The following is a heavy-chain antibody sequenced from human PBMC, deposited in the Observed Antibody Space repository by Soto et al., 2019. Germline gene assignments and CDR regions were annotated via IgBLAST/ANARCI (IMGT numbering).Heavy chain of an antibody. CDR2: IYPGDSDT. CDR3: ARHLDFSSGWSSCYCCYGMDV. V-gene: IGHV5-51*01. D-gene: IGHD6-19*01. CDR1: GYSFTSYW. J-gene: IGHJ6*02. Sequence: GESLKISCKGSGYSFTSYWIGWVRQMPGKGLEWMGIIYPGDSDTRYSPSFQGHVTISADKSISTAYLQWSSLKASDTAMYYCARHLDFSSGWSSCYCCYGMDVWGQGTTVTVSS.